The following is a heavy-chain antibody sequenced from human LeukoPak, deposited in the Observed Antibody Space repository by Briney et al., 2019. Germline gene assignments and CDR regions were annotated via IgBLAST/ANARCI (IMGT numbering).Heavy chain of an antibody. Sequence: ASVKVSCKASGYTFTSYYIHWVRQALGQGLEWMGILNPSGGSTSYAQKFQGRVTMTRDTSTSTVYMELSSLRSDDTAVYYCTRATIFGVVVHYYYMDVWGKGTTVTVSS. CDR1: GYTFTSYY. CDR2: LNPSGGST. CDR3: TRATIFGVVVHYYYMDV. D-gene: IGHD3-3*01. J-gene: IGHJ6*03. V-gene: IGHV1-46*03.